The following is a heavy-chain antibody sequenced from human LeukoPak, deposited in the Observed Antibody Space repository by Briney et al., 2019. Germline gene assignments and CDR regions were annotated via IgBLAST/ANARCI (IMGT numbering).Heavy chain of an antibody. CDR1: DNSISSYY. Sequence: SETLSLTCTVSDNSISSYYWSWIRQPPGKGPEWIAYIYSSGATSYNPSLRSRVSISLDTSNNQFSLKLSSVTAADTAVYYCARLKVGAYFDLWGRVTLVTVSS. CDR2: IYSSGAT. D-gene: IGHD3-16*01. V-gene: IGHV4-59*08. CDR3: ARLKVGAYFDL. J-gene: IGHJ2*01.